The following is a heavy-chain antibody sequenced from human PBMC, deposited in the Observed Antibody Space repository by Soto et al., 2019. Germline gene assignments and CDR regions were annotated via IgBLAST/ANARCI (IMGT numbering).Heavy chain of an antibody. V-gene: IGHV4-4*02. CDR2: IYHSGST. D-gene: IGHD3-3*01. Sequence: SETLSLTCAVSGVSISSSNWWSWVRQPPGKGLEWIGEIYHSGSTNYNPSLKSRVTISVDKSKNQFSLKLSSVTAADTAVYYCARVGAETYYDFWSGYYTGKGAPLGAYYYYGMDVWGQGTTVTVSS. CDR1: GVSISSSNW. J-gene: IGHJ6*02. CDR3: ARVGAETYYDFWSGYYTGKGAPLGAYYYYGMDV.